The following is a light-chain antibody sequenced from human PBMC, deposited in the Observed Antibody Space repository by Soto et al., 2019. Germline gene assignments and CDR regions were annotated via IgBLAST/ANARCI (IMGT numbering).Light chain of an antibody. CDR1: SSDVGSYNY. Sequence: QSVLTQPASVSGSPGQSITISCTGTSSDVGSYNYVSWYQQHPGKAPKLMIYEVSNRPSGVSNRFSGSNSGNTASLPISGIQAEDEANYNCSSYTSISTRVFGGGTQLTVL. CDR2: EVS. CDR3: SSYTSISTRV. J-gene: IGLJ3*02. V-gene: IGLV2-14*01.